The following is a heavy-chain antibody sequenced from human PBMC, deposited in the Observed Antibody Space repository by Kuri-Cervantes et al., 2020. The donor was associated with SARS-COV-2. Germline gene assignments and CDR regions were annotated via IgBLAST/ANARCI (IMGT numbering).Heavy chain of an antibody. CDR1: GFTFSNAW. D-gene: IGHD3-3*01. CDR2: IKSKTDGGTT. Sequence: GESLKISCAASGFTFSNAWMSWVRQAPGKGLEWVGRIKSKTDGGTTDYAAPVKGRFTISRDDSKNTLYLQMNSLKTEDTAVYYCTTCYDFWSGYYSSDAFDIWGKGTTVTVSS. V-gene: IGHV3-15*01. J-gene: IGHJ3*02. CDR3: TTCYDFWSGYYSSDAFDI.